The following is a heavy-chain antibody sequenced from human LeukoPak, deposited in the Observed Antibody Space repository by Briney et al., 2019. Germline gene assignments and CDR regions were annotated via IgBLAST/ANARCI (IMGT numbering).Heavy chain of an antibody. J-gene: IGHJ4*02. Sequence: GRSLRLSCAASGFTFSSYAMHWVRQAPGKGLEWVSRINSDGSSTSYADSVKGRFTISRDNAKNTLYLQMNSLRAEDTAVYYCARDRPSIAVAALDYWGQGTLVTVSS. D-gene: IGHD6-19*01. V-gene: IGHV3-74*01. CDR3: ARDRPSIAVAALDY. CDR1: GFTFSSYA. CDR2: INSDGSST.